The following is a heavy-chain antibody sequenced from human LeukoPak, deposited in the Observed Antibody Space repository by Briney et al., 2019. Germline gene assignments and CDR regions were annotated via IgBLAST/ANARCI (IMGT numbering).Heavy chain of an antibody. CDR3: AKVIDPDY. J-gene: IGHJ4*02. CDR2: ISDVGSNK. Sequence: PLGSLRLSCAPSRVTLSTDGMYWGRQAPGNGRGWGAVISDVGSNKYSADSVKCRFTISRDKSKNTLCLQINSLRAQDPALYYCAKVIDPDYWGQGTLVTLPS. V-gene: IGHV3-30*18. CDR1: RVTLSTDG. D-gene: IGHD3-22*01.